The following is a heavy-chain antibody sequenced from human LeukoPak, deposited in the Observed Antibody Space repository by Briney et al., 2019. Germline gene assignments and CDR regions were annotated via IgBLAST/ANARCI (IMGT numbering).Heavy chain of an antibody. V-gene: IGHV4-59*01. D-gene: IGHD3-3*01. CDR3: ARVPNTKLRFLEWFDYGMDV. J-gene: IGHJ6*02. CDR1: GGSFSGYY. Sequence: PSETLSLTCAVYGGSFSGYYWSWIRQPPGKGLEWIGYIYYSGSTNYNPSLKSRVTISVDTSKNQFSLKLSSVTAADTAVYYCARVPNTKLRFLEWFDYGMDVWGQGTTVTVSS. CDR2: IYYSGST.